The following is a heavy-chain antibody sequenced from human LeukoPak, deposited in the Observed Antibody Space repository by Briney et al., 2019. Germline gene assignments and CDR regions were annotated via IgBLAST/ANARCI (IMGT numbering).Heavy chain of an antibody. D-gene: IGHD4-17*01. J-gene: IGHJ3*02. CDR3: AGRATVPRAFDI. Sequence: ASVKVSCKASGYTFTSYYMHWVRQAPGQGLEWMGIINPSGGSTSYAQKFQGRVTITADESTSTAYMELSSLRSEDTAVYYCAGRATVPRAFDIWGQGTMVTVSS. V-gene: IGHV1-46*01. CDR1: GYTFTSYY. CDR2: INPSGGST.